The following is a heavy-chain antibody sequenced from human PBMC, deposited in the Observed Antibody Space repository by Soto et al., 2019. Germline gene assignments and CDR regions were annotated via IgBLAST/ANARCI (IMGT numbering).Heavy chain of an antibody. V-gene: IGHV1-69*05. CDR3: ARAGIAYCSSTTCYLYYYVMDV. CDR2: IIPIFGTA. CDR1: GGTFSSYA. D-gene: IGHD2-2*01. J-gene: IGHJ6*02. Sequence: GASVKVSCKASGGTFSSYAISWVRQAPGQGLEWMGGIIPIFGTANYAQKFQGRVTMTRDTSTSTVYMELTSLTSGDTAVYYCARAGIAYCSSTTCYLYYYVMDVWGQGTTDTVSS.